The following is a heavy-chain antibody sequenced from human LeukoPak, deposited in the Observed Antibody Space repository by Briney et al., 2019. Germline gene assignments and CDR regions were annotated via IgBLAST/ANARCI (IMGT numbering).Heavy chain of an antibody. J-gene: IGHJ4*02. Sequence: GGSLRLSCAASGFTVSSCFMGWVRLAPGKGLEWVSVIYNVGSTYYADSVKGRFIQSRDNSKNTVYLQMNNLRAEDTAVYYCARGGDVVGALFDSWGQGTPVTVSS. D-gene: IGHD1-26*01. CDR3: ARGGDVVGALFDS. V-gene: IGHV3-53*01. CDR1: GFTVSSCF. CDR2: IYNVGST.